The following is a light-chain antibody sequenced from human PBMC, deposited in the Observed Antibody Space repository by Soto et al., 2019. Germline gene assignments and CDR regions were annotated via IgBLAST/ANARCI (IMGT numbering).Light chain of an antibody. J-gene: IGKJ4*01. CDR1: ESIFKF. V-gene: IGKV1-5*01. CDR2: AAS. CDR3: QHYHSQSIT. Sequence: DILLIQSPATLSASVGDRITITCRASESIFKFLAWYQQRSGSAPNLLIYAASDLERGVPSRFSRSGSGTEFSLTIDNLQPNDSATYFCQHYHSQSITFGGGTQVDVK.